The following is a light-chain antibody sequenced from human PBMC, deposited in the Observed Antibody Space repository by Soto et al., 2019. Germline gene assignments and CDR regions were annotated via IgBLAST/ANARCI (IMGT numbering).Light chain of an antibody. CDR2: ENY. V-gene: IGLV1-51*02. J-gene: IGLJ3*02. Sequence: QSVLTQPPSVSAAPGQQVTISCSGSSSNIVNNYVSWYQQLPGTAPRLLIYENYQRPSGIPDRFSGSRSGTSAALDITGLLTGDEADYYCGTWDSSLSVWVIGGGTKVTVL. CDR1: SSNIVNNY. CDR3: GTWDSSLSVWV.